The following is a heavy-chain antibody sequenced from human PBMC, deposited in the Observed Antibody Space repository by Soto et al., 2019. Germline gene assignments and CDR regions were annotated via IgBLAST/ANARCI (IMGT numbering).Heavy chain of an antibody. D-gene: IGHD6-19*01. CDR3: VKGRWHTSGCYLDY. J-gene: IGHJ4*02. CDR2: IPSDGGNK. Sequence: QVQLVESGGGVIQPGESLRLSCAASGFIFSSNSMHWVRQAPGKGLEWVAVIPSDGGNKYYTDSVRGRFTISRDNSKNTRWQQMDSLRPEDPAVYYWVKGRWHTSGCYLDYWGKGPLVTVSS. V-gene: IGHV3-30*18. CDR1: GFIFSSNS.